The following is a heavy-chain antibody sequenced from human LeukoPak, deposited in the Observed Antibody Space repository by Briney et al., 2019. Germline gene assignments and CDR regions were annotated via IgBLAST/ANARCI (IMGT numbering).Heavy chain of an antibody. J-gene: IGHJ4*02. V-gene: IGHV4-39*01. CDR1: GGSISSSSYY. CDR3: ARSVLSVWGSYRYFDY. D-gene: IGHD3-16*02. CDR2: IYYSGST. Sequence: SETLSLTCTVSGGSISSSSYYWGWIRQPPGMGLEWIGSIYYSGSTYYNPSLKSRVTISVDTSKNQFSLKLSSVTAADTAVYYCARSVLSVWGSYRYFDYWGQGTLVTVSS.